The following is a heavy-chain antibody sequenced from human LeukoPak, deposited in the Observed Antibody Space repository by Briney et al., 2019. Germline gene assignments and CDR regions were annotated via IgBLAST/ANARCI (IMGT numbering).Heavy chain of an antibody. Sequence: SETLSLTCTVSGCSISSRSYYWGWIRQPPGKGLEWIGSSSYSGSTYYNPSLKSRVTISIDTSKNQYSLKLSSVTAADTAVYYCARLWSTDCSGGSCPHQPNYWGQGTLVTVSS. CDR1: GCSISSRSYY. CDR2: SSYSGST. D-gene: IGHD2-15*01. V-gene: IGHV4-39*01. CDR3: ARLWSTDCSGGSCPHQPNY. J-gene: IGHJ4*02.